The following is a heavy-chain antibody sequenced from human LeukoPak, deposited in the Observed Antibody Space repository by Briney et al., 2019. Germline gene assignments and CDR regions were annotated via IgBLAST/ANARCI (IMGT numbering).Heavy chain of an antibody. V-gene: IGHV3-23*01. CDR1: GFTFSNYV. Sequence: PGGSLRLSCAASGFTFSNYVMSWVRQAPGRGLEWVSGVSGSGDTPYYADSVKDRFTVSRDNSKNTVYLQINSLRAEDTAVYYCAGTRWELLYWGQGTLVTASS. D-gene: IGHD1-26*01. CDR3: AGTRWELLY. J-gene: IGHJ4*02. CDR2: VSGSGDTP.